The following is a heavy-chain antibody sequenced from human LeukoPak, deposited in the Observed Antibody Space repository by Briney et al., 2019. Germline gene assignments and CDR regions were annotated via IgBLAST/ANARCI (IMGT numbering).Heavy chain of an antibody. Sequence: ASVKVSCKASGYTFTSYAMHWVRQAPGQRLEWMGWINAGNGNTKYSQKFQGRVTITRDTSASTAYMELSSLRSEDTAVYYCARDGGYCSGGSCYGDTWHYDYYYGMDVWGKGTMVTVSS. D-gene: IGHD2-15*01. J-gene: IGHJ6*04. V-gene: IGHV1-3*01. CDR1: GYTFTSYA. CDR3: ARDGGYCSGGSCYGDTWHYDYYYGMDV. CDR2: INAGNGNT.